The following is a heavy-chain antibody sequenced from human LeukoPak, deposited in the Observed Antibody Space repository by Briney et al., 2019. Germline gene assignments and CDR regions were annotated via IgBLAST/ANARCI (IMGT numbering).Heavy chain of an antibody. CDR2: ISYDGSNK. CDR3: ARARDTAMVISYYFDY. D-gene: IGHD5-18*01. J-gene: IGHJ4*02. Sequence: GGSLRLSCAASGFTFSSYAMHWVRQAPGKGLEWVAVISYDGSNKYYADSVKGRFTISRDNSKNTLYLQMNSLRAEDTAVYYCARARDTAMVISYYFDYWDQGTLVTVSS. CDR1: GFTFSSYA. V-gene: IGHV3-30-3*01.